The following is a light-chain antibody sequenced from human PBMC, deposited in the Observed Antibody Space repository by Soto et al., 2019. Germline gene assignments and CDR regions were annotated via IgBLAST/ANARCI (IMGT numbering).Light chain of an antibody. Sequence: DIQMTQSPSTLSASVGDRVTITCRASQSISSWLAWYQQKPGTAPKLLIYKASTLQDGVPSRFSGSGSGTEFTLTISSLQPDYFATYYCQQYSDNWTFGQGTKVEIK. V-gene: IGKV1-5*03. CDR2: KAS. CDR1: QSISSW. CDR3: QQYSDNWT. J-gene: IGKJ1*01.